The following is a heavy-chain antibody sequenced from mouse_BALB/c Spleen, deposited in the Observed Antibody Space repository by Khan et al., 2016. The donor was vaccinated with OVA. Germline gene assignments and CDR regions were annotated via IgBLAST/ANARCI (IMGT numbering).Heavy chain of an antibody. CDR2: ISYSGST. D-gene: IGHD1-2*01. V-gene: IGHV3-2*02. J-gene: IGHJ2*01. Sequence: VQLQQSGPGLVKPSQSLSLTCTVTGYSITSGYGWNWIRQFPGNKLELMGYISYSGSTNYNPSPKSRISITRDTSKNQFFLQLNSVTTEDTATYYCARTARIKYWGQGTTLTVSS. CDR1: GYSITSGYG. CDR3: ARTARIKY.